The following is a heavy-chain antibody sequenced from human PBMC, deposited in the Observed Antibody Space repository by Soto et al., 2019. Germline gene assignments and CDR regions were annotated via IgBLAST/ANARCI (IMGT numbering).Heavy chain of an antibody. D-gene: IGHD3-9*01. Sequence: SETLSLTCAVYGGSFSGYYWSWIRQPPGKGLEWIGEINHSGSTNYNPSLKSRVTISVDTSKNQFSLKLSSVTAADTAVYYCASGGTGNWFDPWGQGTLVTVSS. V-gene: IGHV4-34*01. CDR2: INHSGST. CDR1: GGSFSGYY. J-gene: IGHJ5*02. CDR3: ASGGTGNWFDP.